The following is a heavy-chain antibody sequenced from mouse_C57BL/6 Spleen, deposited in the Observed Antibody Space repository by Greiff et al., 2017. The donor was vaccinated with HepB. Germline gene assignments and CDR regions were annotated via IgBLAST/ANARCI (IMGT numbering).Heavy chain of an antibody. D-gene: IGHD1-1*01. V-gene: IGHV5-17*01. Sequence: EVQRVESGGGLVKPGGSLKLSCAASGFTFSDYGMHWVRQAPEKGLEWVAYISSGSSTIYYADTVKGRFTISRDNAKNTLFLQMTSLRSEDTAMYYCARGRYGSSPMDYWGQGTSVTVSS. CDR2: ISSGSSTI. CDR3: ARGRYGSSPMDY. CDR1: GFTFSDYG. J-gene: IGHJ4*01.